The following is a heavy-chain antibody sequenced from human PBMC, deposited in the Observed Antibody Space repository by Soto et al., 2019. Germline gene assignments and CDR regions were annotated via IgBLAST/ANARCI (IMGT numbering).Heavy chain of an antibody. CDR3: ARELVITGTGAMDV. D-gene: IGHD1-20*01. CDR2: IWYDGSNK. Sequence: QVQLVESGGGVVQPGRSLRLSCAASGFTFSSYGMHWVRQAPGKGLEWVAVIWYDGSNKYYADSVKGRFTISRDNSKNTLYLQMNSLRAEDTAVYYCARELVITGTGAMDVWGKGTTVTVSS. J-gene: IGHJ6*03. V-gene: IGHV3-33*01. CDR1: GFTFSSYG.